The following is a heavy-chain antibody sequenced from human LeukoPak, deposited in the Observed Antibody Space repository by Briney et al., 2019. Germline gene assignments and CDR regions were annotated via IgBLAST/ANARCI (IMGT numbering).Heavy chain of an antibody. Sequence: SLRLSCTASGFTFGDFAMSWVRQAPGKGLEWVGFIRSKTYGGTTEYAASVKDRITISRDDSQSIAYLQLNSLKTEDTAVYYCTRARDSSGYYSGYWGQGTLVTVSS. CDR1: GFTFGDFA. CDR2: IRSKTYGGTT. D-gene: IGHD3-22*01. J-gene: IGHJ4*02. V-gene: IGHV3-49*04. CDR3: TRARDSSGYYSGY.